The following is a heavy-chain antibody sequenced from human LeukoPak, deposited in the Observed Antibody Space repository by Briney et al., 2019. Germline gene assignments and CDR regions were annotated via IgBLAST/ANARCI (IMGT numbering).Heavy chain of an antibody. V-gene: IGHV4-39*07. D-gene: IGHD5-18*01. J-gene: IGHJ4*02. Sequence: PSETLSLTCTVSGGSISSSSYYWGWIRQPPGKGLEWIGSIYYSGSAYYNPSLKSRVTISVDTSKNQFSLKLSSVTAADTAVYYCARAMDPANPIDYWGQGTLVTVSS. CDR1: GGSISSSSYY. CDR3: ARAMDPANPIDY. CDR2: IYYSGSA.